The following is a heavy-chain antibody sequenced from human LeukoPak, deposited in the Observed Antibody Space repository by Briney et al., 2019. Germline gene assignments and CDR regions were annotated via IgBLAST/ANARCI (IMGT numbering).Heavy chain of an antibody. CDR1: GGSISSSSYH. Sequence: SETLSLTCTVSGGSISSSSYHWTWDRQPPGKGLEWIGSIYYSGTSYYNPSLKSRVTISVDTSKNQFSLRLNSVTAADTAVYYCATDSTSWPNYWGQGTLVTVSS. D-gene: IGHD2-2*01. CDR2: IYYSGTS. J-gene: IGHJ4*02. V-gene: IGHV4-39*01. CDR3: ATDSTSWPNY.